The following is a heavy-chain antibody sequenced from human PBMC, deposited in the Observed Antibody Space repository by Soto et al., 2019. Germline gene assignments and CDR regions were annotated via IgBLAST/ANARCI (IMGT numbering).Heavy chain of an antibody. D-gene: IGHD3-3*01. CDR3: ARDLTREWLPYYYYYYYMDV. J-gene: IGHJ6*03. CDR2: ISSSSSTI. Sequence: PGGSLRLSCAASGFTFSSYSMNWVRQAPGKGLEWVSYISSSSSTIYYADSVKGRFTISRDNAKNSLYLQMNSLRAEDTAVYYCARDLTREWLPYYYYYYYMDVWGKGTKVTVSS. V-gene: IGHV3-48*01. CDR1: GFTFSSYS.